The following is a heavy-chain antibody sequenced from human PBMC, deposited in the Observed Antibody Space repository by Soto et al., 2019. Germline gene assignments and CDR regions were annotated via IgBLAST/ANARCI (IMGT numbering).Heavy chain of an antibody. CDR3: THHGYYSYDMDV. CDR2: IFWDDDK. V-gene: IGHV2-5*02. J-gene: IGHJ6*02. CDR1: GFSLRTSGVG. Sequence: QITLKESGPTLVKPTQTLTLTCTFSGFSLRTSGVGVGWIRQPPGKAMEWLALIFWDDDKRYRPSLKSRLSITKGTSENQVFLTMTNMDPVDAATYYCTHHGYYSYDMDVWGQGTTVTVSS.